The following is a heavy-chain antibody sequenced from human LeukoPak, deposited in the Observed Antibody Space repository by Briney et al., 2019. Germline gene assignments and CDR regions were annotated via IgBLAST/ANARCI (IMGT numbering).Heavy chain of an antibody. CDR2: ISSSSSYI. CDR3: AREEVTAIPAY. D-gene: IGHD2-21*02. V-gene: IGHV3-21*01. CDR1: GFTFSSYS. Sequence: GGSLRLSCAASGFTFSSYSMNWVRQAPGKGLECVSYISSSSSYIYYADSVKGRFTIARDNAKNSLYLQMNSLRAEDTAVYYCAREEVTAIPAYWGQGTLVTVSS. J-gene: IGHJ4*02.